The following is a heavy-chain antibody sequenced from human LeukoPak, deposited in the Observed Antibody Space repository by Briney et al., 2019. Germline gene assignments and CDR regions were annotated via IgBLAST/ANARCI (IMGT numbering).Heavy chain of an antibody. CDR1: GGSFSGYY. Sequence: SETLSHTCAVDGGSFSGYYWSWIRQPPGKRLEWIGQINHSGSTNYNPSLKSRVTISVDTSKNQFSLKLSSVTAADTAVFFFQAEGGIRYFDWSRSYYFDYWGQGTLVTVSS. V-gene: IGHV4-34*01. CDR2: INHSGST. J-gene: IGHJ4*02. D-gene: IGHD3-9*01. CDR3: QAEGGIRYFDWSRSYYFDY.